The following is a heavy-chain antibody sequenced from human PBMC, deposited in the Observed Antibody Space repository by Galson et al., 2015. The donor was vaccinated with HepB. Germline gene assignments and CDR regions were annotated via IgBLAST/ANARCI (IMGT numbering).Heavy chain of an antibody. Sequence: SETLSLTCTVSGGSISSSSYYWGWIRQPPGKGLEWIGSIYYSGSTYYNPSLKSRVTISVDTSKNQFSLKLSSVTAADTAVYYCASYSSSGYLGGYFDLWGRGTLVTVSS. V-gene: IGHV4-39*01. J-gene: IGHJ2*01. CDR2: IYYSGST. D-gene: IGHD6-13*01. CDR1: GGSISSSSYY. CDR3: ASYSSSGYLGGYFDL.